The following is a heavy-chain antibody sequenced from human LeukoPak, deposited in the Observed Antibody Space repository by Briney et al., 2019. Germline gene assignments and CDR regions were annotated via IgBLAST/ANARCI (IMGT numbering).Heavy chain of an antibody. CDR1: GFTFSDYY. V-gene: IGHV3-11*01. Sequence: GGSLRLPCAASGFTFSDYYMSWVRQAPGKRLEWVSYIGSSGSPIYYADSVKGRFTISRDNAKNSLYLQMNSLRAEDTAVYYCARDPTPYASWFDPWGQGTLVTVSS. D-gene: IGHD2-8*01. CDR3: ARDPTPYASWFDP. J-gene: IGHJ5*02. CDR2: IGSSGSPI.